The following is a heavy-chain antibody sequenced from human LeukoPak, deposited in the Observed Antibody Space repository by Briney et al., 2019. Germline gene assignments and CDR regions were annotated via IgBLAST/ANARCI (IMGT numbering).Heavy chain of an antibody. CDR3: ARGGVYSSRGIDY. Sequence: PGGSLRLSCAASGFTFDSYSMNWVRQAPGKGLEWVSSITSSSTYIYYADSVKGRFTISRDNAKKSVYLQMNSLRAEDTAVCYCARGGVYSSRGIDYWGQGTLVTVSS. CDR1: GFTFDSYS. V-gene: IGHV3-21*01. J-gene: IGHJ4*02. D-gene: IGHD6-13*01. CDR2: ITSSSTYI.